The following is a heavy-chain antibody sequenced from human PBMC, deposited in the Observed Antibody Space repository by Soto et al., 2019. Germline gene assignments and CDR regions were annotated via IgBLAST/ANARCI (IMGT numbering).Heavy chain of an antibody. Sequence: GGSLRLSWAASGFTFSDYALHWVRQAPGKGLEWVAVVSHDGRNTHYADSVKGRFTISRDSSKNTVSLEMTSLRAEDTAVYYCAKGGRQWLVTSDFNYWGQGALVTVSS. D-gene: IGHD6-19*01. V-gene: IGHV3-30*18. CDR1: GFTFSDYA. CDR2: VSHDGRNT. J-gene: IGHJ4*02. CDR3: AKGGRQWLVTSDFNY.